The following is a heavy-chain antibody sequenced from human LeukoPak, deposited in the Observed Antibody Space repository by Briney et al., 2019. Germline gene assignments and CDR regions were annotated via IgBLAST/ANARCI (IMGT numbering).Heavy chain of an antibody. Sequence: MPSETLSLTCTVSGGSISSSSYYWGWIRQPPGKGLEWIGSIYYSGSTYYNPSLKSRVTISVDTSKNQFSLKLSSVTAADTAVYYCASENDYGGSALGYYYYMDVWGKGTTVTVSS. D-gene: IGHD4-23*01. V-gene: IGHV4-39*01. CDR3: ASENDYGGSALGYYYYMDV. CDR1: GGSISSSSYY. CDR2: IYYSGST. J-gene: IGHJ6*03.